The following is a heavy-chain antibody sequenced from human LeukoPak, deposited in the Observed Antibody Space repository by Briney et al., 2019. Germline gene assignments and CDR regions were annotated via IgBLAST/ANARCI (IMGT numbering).Heavy chain of an antibody. V-gene: IGHV1-18*01. CDR3: ARPSGARRHLWLDY. CDR1: GYILTTYG. Sequence: GASVKVSCKASGYILTTYGISWVRQAPGQGLEWMGWISAYNGDTDFAQHLQGRVSMTIDASTNTAYMELRSLRSDDTAVYCCARPSGARRHLWLDYWGQGTVVTVSS. CDR2: ISAYNGDT. J-gene: IGHJ4*02. D-gene: IGHD5-18*01.